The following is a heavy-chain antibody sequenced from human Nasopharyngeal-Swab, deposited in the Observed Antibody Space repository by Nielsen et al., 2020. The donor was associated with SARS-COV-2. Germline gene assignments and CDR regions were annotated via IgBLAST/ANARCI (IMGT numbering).Heavy chain of an antibody. CDR3: ARGTDYNSGLSTALDY. CDR1: GFTFTSYE. J-gene: IGHJ4*02. V-gene: IGHV3-48*03. D-gene: IGHD6-19*01. CDR2: ISSSSNTI. Sequence: GGSLRLSCAASGFTFTSYEMNWVRQAPGKGLEWVSYISSSSNTIYYADSVKGRFTISRDNAKNSLYLQMNSLRGEDTAVYYCARGTDYNSGLSTALDYWGQGTLVTVSS.